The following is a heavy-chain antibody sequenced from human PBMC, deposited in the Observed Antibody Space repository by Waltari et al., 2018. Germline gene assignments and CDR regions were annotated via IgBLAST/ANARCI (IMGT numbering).Heavy chain of an antibody. CDR2: IKQDGSEK. J-gene: IGHJ4*02. Sequence: EVQLVESGGGLAQPGGSLRLSCAASGLSFSNYWMTWVRQAYGKGCEGVDNIKQDGSEKYYMDSVKGRVTISRDNAKNSLYLQMNNLRVEDTAVYYCTRGGRDSSWYWRDWGQGTLVTVSS. V-gene: IGHV3-7*01. D-gene: IGHD6-13*01. CDR1: GLSFSNYW. CDR3: TRGGRDSSWYWRD.